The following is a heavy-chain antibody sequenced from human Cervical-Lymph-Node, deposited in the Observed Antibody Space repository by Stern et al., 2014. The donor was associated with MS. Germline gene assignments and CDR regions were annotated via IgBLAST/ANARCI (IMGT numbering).Heavy chain of an antibody. CDR3: VKEQWLVMQGASGDY. J-gene: IGHJ4*02. CDR1: GFTFSNCA. D-gene: IGHD6-19*01. CDR2: VSRAGGST. Sequence: VQLVQSGGGLVQPGGSLRLSCSASGFTFSNCAMHWVRQAPGKGLEYVSGVSRAGGSTYYADSVKGRFSISRDNPKSTLFLQMSSLRPDDTAVYYCVKEQWLVMQGASGDYWGKGTLVTVSS. V-gene: IGHV3-64D*06.